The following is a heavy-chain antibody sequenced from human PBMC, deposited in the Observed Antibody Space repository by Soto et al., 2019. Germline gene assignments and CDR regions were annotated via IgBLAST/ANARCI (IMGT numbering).Heavy chain of an antibody. CDR3: AKDKIIAVAGIRAFDI. V-gene: IGHV3-23*01. Sequence: EVQLLESGGGLVQPGGSLRLSCAASGFTFSSYAMSWVRQAPGKGLEWVSAISGSGGSTYYADSVKGRFTISRDNSKNSLDLQMSSLRAEDTAVYYCAKDKIIAVAGIRAFDIWGQGTMVTVSS. CDR1: GFTFSSYA. CDR2: ISGSGGST. D-gene: IGHD6-19*01. J-gene: IGHJ3*02.